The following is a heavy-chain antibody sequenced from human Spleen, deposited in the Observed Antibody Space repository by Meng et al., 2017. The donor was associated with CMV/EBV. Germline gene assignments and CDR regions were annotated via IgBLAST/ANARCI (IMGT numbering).Heavy chain of an antibody. V-gene: IGHV3-21*04. J-gene: IGHJ1*01. CDR1: GFTFSSYS. Sequence: GESLKISCTASGFTFSSYSMNWVRQAPGKGLEWVSSISSSSSYIYYADSVKGRFTVSRDDSKNTLYLQMDSLRAEDSAVYYCAKDPLYFRQWGRGTLVTVSS. CDR2: ISSSSSYI. CDR3: AKDPLYFRQ.